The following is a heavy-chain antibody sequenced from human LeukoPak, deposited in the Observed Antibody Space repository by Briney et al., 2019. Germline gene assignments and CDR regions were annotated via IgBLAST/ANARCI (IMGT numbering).Heavy chain of an antibody. V-gene: IGHV1-2*02. CDR3: AREGVIGDGYNFFDY. CDR1: GYTFIVYY. Sequence: AASLKVSSKASGYTFIVYYMHGVRQAPGQGLEWMGWINPHSGGTNSEQNFQGRVTMSRDTSISTVYMELSRLRSDDTALYYCAREGVIGDGYNFFDYWGEGTLVTVSS. D-gene: IGHD5-24*01. J-gene: IGHJ4*02. CDR2: INPHSGGT.